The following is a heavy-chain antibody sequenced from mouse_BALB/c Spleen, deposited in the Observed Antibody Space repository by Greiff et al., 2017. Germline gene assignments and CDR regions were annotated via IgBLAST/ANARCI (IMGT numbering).Heavy chain of an antibody. J-gene: IGHJ3*01. CDR2: INPSNGGT. V-gene: IGHV1S81*02. CDR3: TRSDYRYDVWFAY. Sequence: QVQLQQSGAELVKPGASVKLSCKASGYTFTSYYMYWVKQRPGQGLEWIGEINPSNGGTNFNEKFKSKATLTVDKSSSTAYMQLSSLTSEDSAVYYCTRSDYRYDVWFAYWGQGTLVTVSA. D-gene: IGHD2-14*01. CDR1: GYTFTSYY.